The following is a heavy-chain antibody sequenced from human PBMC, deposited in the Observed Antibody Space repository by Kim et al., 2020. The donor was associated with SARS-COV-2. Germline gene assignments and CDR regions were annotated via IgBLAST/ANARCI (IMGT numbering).Heavy chain of an antibody. CDR3: ATGGPRITIVGVVIIPDYYYYMDV. V-gene: IGHV1-24*01. CDR2: FDPEDGET. D-gene: IGHD3-3*01. CDR1: GYTLTELS. J-gene: IGHJ6*03. Sequence: ASVKVSCKVSGYTLTELSMHWVRQAPGKELEWMGGFDPEDGETIYAQKFQGRVTMTEDTSTDTAYMELSSLRSEDTAVYYCATGGPRITIVGVVIIPDYYYYMDVWGKGTTVTVSS.